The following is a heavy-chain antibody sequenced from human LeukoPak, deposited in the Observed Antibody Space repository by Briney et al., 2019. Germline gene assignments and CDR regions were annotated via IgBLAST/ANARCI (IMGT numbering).Heavy chain of an antibody. V-gene: IGHV3-30-3*01. CDR2: ISYDGSNK. J-gene: IGHJ3*02. Sequence: GGSLRLSCAASGFTFSSYAMHWVRQAPGKGLEWVAVISYDGSNKYYADSVKGRFTISRDNSKNTLYLQMNSLRAEDTAVYYCAREREGLHAFDIRGQGTMVTVSS. CDR3: AREREGLHAFDI. CDR1: GFTFSSYA.